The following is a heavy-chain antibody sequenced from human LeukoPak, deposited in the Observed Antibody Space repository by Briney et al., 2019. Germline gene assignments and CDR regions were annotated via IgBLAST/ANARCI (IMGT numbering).Heavy chain of an antibody. Sequence: NPSETQSLTCTVSGESVNNFYCSWIRQSPGKGLEWIGYIQYGGTTTYHPSLQSRGTISADTSNNQVSLTLASLTAADTAVYYWTGVEGWRYSYGYFDFWGQGTLATVSS. CDR2: IQYGGTT. J-gene: IGHJ4*02. CDR1: GESVNNFY. D-gene: IGHD5-18*01. CDR3: TGVEGWRYSYGYFDF. V-gene: IGHV4-59*02.